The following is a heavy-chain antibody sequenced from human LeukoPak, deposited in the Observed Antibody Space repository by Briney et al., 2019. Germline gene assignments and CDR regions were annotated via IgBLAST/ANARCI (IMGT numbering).Heavy chain of an antibody. J-gene: IGHJ4*02. CDR1: GGSISSGGYS. CDR3: ASEYGSGSYYNSY. D-gene: IGHD3-10*01. V-gene: IGHV4-30-2*01. Sequence: ASETLSLTCAVSGGSISSGGYSWSWIRQPPGKGLEWIGYIYHSGSTYYNPSLKSRVTISVDRSKNQFSLKLSSVTAADTAVYYCASEYGSGSYYNSYWGQGTLVTVSS. CDR2: IYHSGST.